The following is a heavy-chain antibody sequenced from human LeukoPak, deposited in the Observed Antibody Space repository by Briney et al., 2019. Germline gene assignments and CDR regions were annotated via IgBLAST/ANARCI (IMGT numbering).Heavy chain of an antibody. D-gene: IGHD3-10*01. CDR2: IYSGGTT. V-gene: IGHV3-66*01. Sequence: GGSLRLSCAASGFSVSSNYMSWVRQAPGKGLEWVSIIYSGGTTNYADSVKGRFTISRDSSKNTLCLQMNSLRAEDTAVYYCARDAERIRATDGFDVWGQGTMVTVSS. CDR3: ARDAERIRATDGFDV. CDR1: GFSVSSNY. J-gene: IGHJ3*01.